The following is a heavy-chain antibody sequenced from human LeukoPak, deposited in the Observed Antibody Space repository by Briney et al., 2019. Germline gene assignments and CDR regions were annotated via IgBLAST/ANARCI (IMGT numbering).Heavy chain of an antibody. J-gene: IGHJ4*02. D-gene: IGHD6-13*01. CDR3: SRELTAGSY. V-gene: IGHV3-74*01. Sequence: SLRPSCALSGLTLTSDWMHWVRQAPRNGLVWVARISTDGSITSYADSVKGRFTISRDNAKNTLYLQMNSLRVEDTAVYFCSRELTAGSYWGQGTLVTVSS. CDR2: ISTDGSIT. CDR1: GLTLTSDW.